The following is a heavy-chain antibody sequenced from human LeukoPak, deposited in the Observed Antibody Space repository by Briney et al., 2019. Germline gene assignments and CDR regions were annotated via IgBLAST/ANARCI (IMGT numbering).Heavy chain of an antibody. CDR1: GYTFTGYY. CDR3: ARGEDSYDSSGY. Sequence: ASVKVSCKASGYTFTGYYMHWVRQAPGQGLEWMGWINPNSGGTNYAQKFQGRVTMTRDTSISTAYMELGRLRSDDTAVYYCARGEDSYDSSGYWGQGTLVTVSS. CDR2: INPNSGGT. D-gene: IGHD3-22*01. J-gene: IGHJ4*02. V-gene: IGHV1-2*02.